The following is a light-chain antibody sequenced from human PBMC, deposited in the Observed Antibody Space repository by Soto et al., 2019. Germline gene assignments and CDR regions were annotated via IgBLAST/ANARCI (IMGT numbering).Light chain of an antibody. CDR1: QRISSW. Sequence: DIQMTQSPSTLSASVGDRVTITCRASQRISSWLAWYQQKPGKAPKLLIYDASSLESGVPSRFSGSGSGTEFTLTISSLQADAFATYYCQQYNSYSQTFGQGTKVEIK. CDR3: QQYNSYSQT. CDR2: DAS. V-gene: IGKV1-5*01. J-gene: IGKJ1*01.